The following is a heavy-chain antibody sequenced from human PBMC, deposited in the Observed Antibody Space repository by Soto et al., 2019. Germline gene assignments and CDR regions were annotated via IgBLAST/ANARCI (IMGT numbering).Heavy chain of an antibody. Sequence: ASETLSLTCAVYGGSFSGYYWSWIRQPPGKGLEWIGEINHSGSTNYNPSLKSRVTISVDTSKNQFSLKLSSVTAADTAVYYCARGSDFWSGYYGYYYYGMDVWGQGTTVTVSS. V-gene: IGHV4-34*01. D-gene: IGHD3-3*01. CDR2: INHSGST. CDR1: GGSFSGYY. CDR3: ARGSDFWSGYYGYYYYGMDV. J-gene: IGHJ6*02.